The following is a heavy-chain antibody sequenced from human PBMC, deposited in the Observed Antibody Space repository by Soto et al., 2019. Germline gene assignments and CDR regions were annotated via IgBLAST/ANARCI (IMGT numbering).Heavy chain of an antibody. CDR3: ARLHSSRRPHSNIDY. J-gene: IGHJ4*02. CDR1: GYTFTSYA. Sequence: ASVKVSCKASGYTFTSYAMHWVRQAPGQRLEWMGWINAGNGNTKYSQKFQGRVTITRDTSASTAYMELSSLRSEDTAVYYCARLHSSRRPHSNIDYWGRGTLVTVSS. V-gene: IGHV1-3*01. CDR2: INAGNGNT. D-gene: IGHD6-19*01.